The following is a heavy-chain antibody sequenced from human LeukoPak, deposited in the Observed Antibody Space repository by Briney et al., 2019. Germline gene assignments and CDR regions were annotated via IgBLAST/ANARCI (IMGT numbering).Heavy chain of an antibody. CDR2: LYTRAGS. Sequence: GGSLRLSCAASGFTVSNYFMNWVRQAPGKGLEWVSVLYTRAGSNYTDSVKGRFTISRHNSKNTLYLEMNSLRPEDTGVYYCARGGGFDSPFDYWGQGSLVTVSS. V-gene: IGHV3-53*04. J-gene: IGHJ4*02. CDR1: GFTVSNYF. D-gene: IGHD5-12*01. CDR3: ARGGGFDSPFDY.